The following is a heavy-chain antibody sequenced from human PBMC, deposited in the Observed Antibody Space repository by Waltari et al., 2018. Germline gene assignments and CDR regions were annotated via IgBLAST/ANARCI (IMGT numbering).Heavy chain of an antibody. CDR1: GFTFSSYA. D-gene: IGHD3-10*01. V-gene: IGHV3-30*01. CDR2: ISYDGSNK. J-gene: IGHJ4*02. Sequence: QVQLVESGGGVVQPGRSLRLSCAASGFTFSSYAMHWVRQAPGKGLEWVAVISYDGSNKYYADSVKGRFTISRDNSKNTLYLQMNSLRAEDTAVYYCARDSAPLWFGELRCWGQGTLVTVSS. CDR3: ARDSAPLWFGELRC.